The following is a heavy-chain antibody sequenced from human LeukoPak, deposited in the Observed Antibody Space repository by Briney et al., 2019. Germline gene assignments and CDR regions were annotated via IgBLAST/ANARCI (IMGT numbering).Heavy chain of an antibody. D-gene: IGHD6-19*01. CDR1: GFTFSTYA. CDR3: AKGGGSARYYFDY. Sequence: PGGSLRLSCAASGFTFSTYAMTWVRQGPGKGLEWVSTVSGGGGTTHYADSVKGRFTISRDNSKNTLSLQMSSLSAEATAVYYCAKGGGSARYYFDYWGQGTLVTVSS. J-gene: IGHJ4*02. CDR2: VSGGGGTT. V-gene: IGHV3-23*01.